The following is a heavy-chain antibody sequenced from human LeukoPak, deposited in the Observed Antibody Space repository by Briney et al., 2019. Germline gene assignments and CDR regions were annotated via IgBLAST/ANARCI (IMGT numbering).Heavy chain of an antibody. CDR2: ISSSSTTI. CDR3: ARAPSYCSSTSCSLYYYYYYMDA. Sequence: GGSLRLSCAASGFTFSSHNMNWVRQAPGKGLEWVSYISSSSTTIYQADSVKGRFTISRDNAKNSLYLQMNSLRAEDTAVYYCARAPSYCSSTSCSLYYYYYYMDAWGKGTTVTVSS. CDR1: GFTFSSHN. V-gene: IGHV3-48*01. D-gene: IGHD2-2*01. J-gene: IGHJ6*03.